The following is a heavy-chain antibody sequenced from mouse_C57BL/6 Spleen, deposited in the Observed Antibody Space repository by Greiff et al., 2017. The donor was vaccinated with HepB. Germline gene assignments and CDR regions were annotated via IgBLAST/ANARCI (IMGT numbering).Heavy chain of an antibody. CDR1: GFTFTDYY. CDR2: IRNKANGYTT. V-gene: IGHV7-3*01. CDR3: ARYDDYDGGFDY. D-gene: IGHD2-4*01. Sequence: EVMLVESGGGLVQPGGSLSLSCAASGFTFTDYYMSWVRQPPGKALEWLGFIRNKANGYTTEYSAYVKGRFTISRDNSQSILYLQMNALRAEDSATYYCARYDDYDGGFDYWGQGTTLTVSS. J-gene: IGHJ2*01.